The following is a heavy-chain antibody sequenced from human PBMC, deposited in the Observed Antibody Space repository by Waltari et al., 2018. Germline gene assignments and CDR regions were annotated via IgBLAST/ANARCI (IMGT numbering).Heavy chain of an antibody. CDR1: SGTYY. J-gene: IGHJ3*02. CDR3: ARGIRLGGFDI. Sequence: SGTYYWSWIRQRPGRGLEWIAYIYYSGKAYYNPSLKSRVSISVDTSKNQISLKLESVTAADTAVYYCARGIRLGGFDIWGQGTMVTVSS. V-gene: IGHV4-31*02. CDR2: IYYSGKA. D-gene: IGHD1-1*01.